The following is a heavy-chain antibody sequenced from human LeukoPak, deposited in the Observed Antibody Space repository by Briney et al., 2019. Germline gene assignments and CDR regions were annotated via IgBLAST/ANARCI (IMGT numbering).Heavy chain of an antibody. CDR2: LLYNGNT. Sequence: SETLSLTCTVAGGSNSRDVHYWNWIRQAPGKGLEWIGSLLYNGNTWYNPSLESRVTISVDTSEDQSSLRLTSVNAADTALYFCTHPGLGNRGTYGGIDDWGPGTSVTVSS. CDR1: GGSNSRDVHY. V-gene: IGHV4-39*01. D-gene: IGHD1-1*01. CDR3: THPGLGNRGTYGGIDD. J-gene: IGHJ6*02.